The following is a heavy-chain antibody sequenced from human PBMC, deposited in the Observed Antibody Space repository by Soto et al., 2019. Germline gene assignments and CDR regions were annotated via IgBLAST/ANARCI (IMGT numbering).Heavy chain of an antibody. J-gene: IGHJ4*01. Sequence: VESLRLSCAASGFIFGNFWMSWVRQAPGKRLEWVANIKQDGSEKYYVDSVKGRFTLSRDNAKNSLHLQMNSLKAEDTAMYLCSRVGHSHGWIFDDSGQGTRV. D-gene: IGHD6-19*01. CDR3: SRVGHSHGWIFDD. V-gene: IGHV3-7*01. CDR2: IKQDGSEK. CDR1: GFIFGNFW.